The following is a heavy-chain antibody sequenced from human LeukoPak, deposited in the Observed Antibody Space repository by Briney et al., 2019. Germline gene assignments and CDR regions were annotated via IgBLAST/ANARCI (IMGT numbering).Heavy chain of an antibody. J-gene: IGHJ5*02. V-gene: IGHV4-59*01. Sequence: SETLSLTCTVSGGSISSYYWSWIRQPPGKGLEWIGYIYYSGSTNYNPSLKSRVTISVDTSKNQFSLKLSPVTAADTAVYYCARDMGIVGATFWFDPWGQGTLVTVSS. CDR3: ARDMGIVGATFWFDP. CDR1: GGSISSYY. D-gene: IGHD1-26*01. CDR2: IYYSGST.